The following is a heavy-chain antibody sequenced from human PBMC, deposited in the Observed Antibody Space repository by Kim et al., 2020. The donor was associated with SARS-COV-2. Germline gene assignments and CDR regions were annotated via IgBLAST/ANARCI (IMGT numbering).Heavy chain of an antibody. CDR1: GYSFTSYW. CDR2: IYPGDSDT. Sequence: GESLKISCKGSGYSFTSYWIGWVRQMPGKGLEWMGIIYPGDSDTRYSPSFQGQVTISADKSISTAYLQWSSLKASDTAMYYCARHYRSIAVAAYDAFDIWGQGTMVTVSS. D-gene: IGHD6-19*01. J-gene: IGHJ3*02. CDR3: ARHYRSIAVAAYDAFDI. V-gene: IGHV5-51*01.